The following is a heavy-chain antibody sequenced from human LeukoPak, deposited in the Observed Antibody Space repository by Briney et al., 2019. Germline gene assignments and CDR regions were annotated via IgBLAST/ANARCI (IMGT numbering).Heavy chain of an antibody. Sequence: SVKVSCKASGGTFSSYAISWVRQAPGQGLEWMGGIIPIFGTANYAQKFQGRVTITTDESTSTAYMELSSLRSEDTAVYYCAIKYCSGVSCYNYYYYMDVWGKGTTVTVSS. V-gene: IGHV1-69*05. CDR3: AIKYCSGVSCYNYYYYMDV. D-gene: IGHD2-15*01. CDR1: GGTFSSYA. CDR2: IIPIFGTA. J-gene: IGHJ6*03.